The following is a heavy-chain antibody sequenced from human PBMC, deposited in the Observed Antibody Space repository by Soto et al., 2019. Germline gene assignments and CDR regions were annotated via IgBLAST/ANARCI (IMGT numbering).Heavy chain of an antibody. CDR1: GFTFSSYA. J-gene: IGHJ4*02. D-gene: IGHD3-9*01. CDR3: ASDLAYDILTGYYQGPGDY. CDR2: ISYDGSNK. V-gene: IGHV3-30-3*01. Sequence: QVQLVESGGGVVQPGRSLRLSCAASGFTFSSYAMHWVRQAPGKGLEWVAVISYDGSNKYYADSVKGRFTISRDNSKNTLYLQMNSLRAKDTAVYYCASDLAYDILTGYYQGPGDYWGQGTLVTVSS.